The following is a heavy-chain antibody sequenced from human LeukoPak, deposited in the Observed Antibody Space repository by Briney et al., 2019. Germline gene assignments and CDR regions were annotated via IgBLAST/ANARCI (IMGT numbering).Heavy chain of an antibody. D-gene: IGHD1-14*01. Sequence: VGSLRLSCAASGFTFSSHWMHWVRQAPGKGLVWVSGISTDGSRPRYADSVNGRFTISRDNAKNSLFLQMNSLRAEDTAVYYCARDLYKTTSKWGQGTLVTVSS. CDR3: ARDLYKTTSK. V-gene: IGHV3-74*01. CDR2: ISTDGSRP. J-gene: IGHJ4*02. CDR1: GFTFSSHW.